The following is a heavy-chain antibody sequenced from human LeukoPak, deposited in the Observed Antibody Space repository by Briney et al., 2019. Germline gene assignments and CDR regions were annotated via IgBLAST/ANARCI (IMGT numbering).Heavy chain of an antibody. CDR3: ARDRPSDYGGNPFDP. J-gene: IGHJ5*02. CDR1: GFTFSDYY. V-gene: IGHV3-11*01. CDR2: ISSSGSTI. Sequence: PGGSLRLSCAASGFTFSDYYMSWIRQAPGKGLEWVSYISSSGSTIYYADSVKGRFTISRDNAENSLYLQMNSLRAEDTAVYYCARDRPSDYGGNPFDPWGQGTLVTVSS. D-gene: IGHD4-23*01.